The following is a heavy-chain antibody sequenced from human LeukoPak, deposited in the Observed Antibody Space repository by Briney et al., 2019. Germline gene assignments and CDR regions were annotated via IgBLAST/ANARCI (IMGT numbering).Heavy chain of an antibody. D-gene: IGHD2-21*01. CDR2: IYYSGST. CDR1: GDSISSYY. Sequence: AETLSLTCTVSGDSISSYYSSWVRQPPGKGLEWIGYIYYSGSTNYNPPLKSRVTISVDTSKNKFCLRMSSVSAPGTAVYYCARGVAVHAFDIWGQGTMVTVSS. J-gene: IGHJ3*02. CDR3: ARGVAVHAFDI. V-gene: IGHV4-59*01.